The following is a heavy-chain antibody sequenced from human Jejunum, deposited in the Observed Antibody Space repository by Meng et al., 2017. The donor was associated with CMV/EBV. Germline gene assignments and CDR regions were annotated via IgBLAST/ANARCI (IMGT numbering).Heavy chain of an antibody. CDR1: GSVRRGRCC. V-gene: IGHV4-61*02. Sequence: GSVRRGRCCWSWIRQAAGKGLEWIGSGYANENTEYNPALKGRVAISIDTSNNQFSLRLSSVTAADTAVYFCARAREWDVPLGPFDYWGQGLLVTVSS. D-gene: IGHD1-26*01. CDR2: GYANENT. J-gene: IGHJ4*02. CDR3: ARAREWDVPLGPFDY.